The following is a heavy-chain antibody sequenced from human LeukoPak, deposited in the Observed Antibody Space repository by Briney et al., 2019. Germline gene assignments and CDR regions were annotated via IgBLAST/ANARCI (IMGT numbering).Heavy chain of an antibody. CDR3: AKEGSAWSFDY. Sequence: GGSLRLSCAASGFSFSSYAISWVRQAPGKGLEWVSAIVSSGDSAYYADSVKGRFTLSRDNSKNTLYLQMNSLRAEDTAVYYCAKEGSAWSFDYWGQGTLVTVSS. D-gene: IGHD6-19*01. CDR1: GFSFSSYA. V-gene: IGHV3-23*01. J-gene: IGHJ4*02. CDR2: IVSSGDSA.